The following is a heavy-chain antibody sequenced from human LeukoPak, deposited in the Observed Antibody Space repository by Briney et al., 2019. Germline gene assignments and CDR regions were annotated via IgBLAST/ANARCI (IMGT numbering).Heavy chain of an antibody. V-gene: IGHV3-7*01. Sequence: GGSLRLSCAASGSRFSTYWMSWVRQAPGKGLEWVANIKQDGSEKYYVDSVKGRFTISRDNAKNSLYLQMNSLRAEDTAVYYCARDHYYESSGYYAYYYMDVWGKGTTVTVSS. J-gene: IGHJ6*03. D-gene: IGHD3-22*01. CDR3: ARDHYYESSGYYAYYYMDV. CDR2: IKQDGSEK. CDR1: GSRFSTYW.